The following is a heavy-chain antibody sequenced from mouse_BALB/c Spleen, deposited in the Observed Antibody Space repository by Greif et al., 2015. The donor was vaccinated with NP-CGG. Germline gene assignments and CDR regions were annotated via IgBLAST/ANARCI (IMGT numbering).Heavy chain of an antibody. V-gene: IGHV1-69*02. CDR1: GYTFTSYW. Sequence: QVQLQQSGAELVRPGASVKLSCKASGYTFTSYWINWVKQRPGQGLEWIGNIYPSDSYTNYNQKFKDKATLTVDKSSSTAYMQLSSPTSEDSAVYYCTRDFDYWGQGTTLTVSS. CDR2: IYPSDSYT. CDR3: TRDFDY. J-gene: IGHJ2*01.